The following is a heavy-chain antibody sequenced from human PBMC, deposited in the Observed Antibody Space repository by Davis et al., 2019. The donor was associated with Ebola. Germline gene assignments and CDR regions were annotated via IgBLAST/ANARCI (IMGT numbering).Heavy chain of an antibody. CDR3: ARSTAAAGQVYYYYGMDV. CDR1: GGSFSGYY. D-gene: IGHD6-13*01. Sequence: MPSETLSLTCAVYGGSFSGYYWSWIRQPPGKGLEWIGEINHSGSTNYNPSLKSRVTISVDTSKNQFSLKLSSVTAADTAVYYCARSTAAAGQVYYYYGMDVWGQGTTVTVSS. CDR2: INHSGST. V-gene: IGHV4-34*01. J-gene: IGHJ6*02.